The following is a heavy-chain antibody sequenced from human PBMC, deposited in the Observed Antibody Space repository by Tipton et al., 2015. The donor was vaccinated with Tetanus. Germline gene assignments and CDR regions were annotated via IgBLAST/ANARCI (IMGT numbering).Heavy chain of an antibody. CDR2: IHHSGLA. Sequence: TLSLTCTVSGGSISSYYWSWIRQPPGKGLEWIAFIHHSGLAFSKPSLKSRVSISIDTSQNQFSLRLTSVTAADTAVYFCARNAYTVTNDAFDIWGHGTLVNVSS. V-gene: IGHV4-30-4*08. CDR1: GGSISSYY. D-gene: IGHD4-11*01. J-gene: IGHJ3*02. CDR3: ARNAYTVTNDAFDI.